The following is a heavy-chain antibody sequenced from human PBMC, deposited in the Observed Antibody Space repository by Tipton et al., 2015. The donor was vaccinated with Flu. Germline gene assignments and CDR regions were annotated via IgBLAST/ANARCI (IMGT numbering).Heavy chain of an antibody. CDR2: ISGSGGST. J-gene: IGHJ4*02. CDR1: GFTFSTYG. D-gene: IGHD5-12*01. Sequence: SLRLSCAASGFTFSTYGMHWVRQAPGKGLEWVAVISGSGGSTYYADSVKGRFTISRDNSKNTLYLEMNSLRAEDTAIYYCAKVIPEIVAGLDYWGQGTLVTVSS. CDR3: AKVIPEIVAGLDY. V-gene: IGHV3-23*01.